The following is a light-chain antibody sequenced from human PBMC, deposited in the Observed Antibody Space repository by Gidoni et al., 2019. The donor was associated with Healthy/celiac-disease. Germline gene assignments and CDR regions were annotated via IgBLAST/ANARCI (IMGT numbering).Light chain of an antibody. CDR2: AAS. V-gene: IGKV1-39*01. Sequence: DIQMTQSPSSLSASVGDRVTITCRASQSISSYLNWYQQKPGKAPKLLIYAASSLQSGVPSRCSGSGSGPDFTLPIRSLLPEDFATYYCQQSYSTLLTFGQGTRLEIK. CDR1: QSISSY. J-gene: IGKJ5*01. CDR3: QQSYSTLLT.